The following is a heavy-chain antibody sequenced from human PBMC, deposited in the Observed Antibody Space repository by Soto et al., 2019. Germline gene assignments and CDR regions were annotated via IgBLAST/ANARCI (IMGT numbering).Heavy chain of an antibody. Sequence: VQLVESGGGLVKPGGSLRLSCAASGFTFSNAWMSWVRQAPGKGLEWVGRIKSKTDGGTTDYAAPVKGRFTISRDDSKNTLYLQMNSLKTEDTAVYYCTTDLGYCSSTSCPQFDYWGQGTLVTVSS. CDR2: IKSKTDGGTT. J-gene: IGHJ4*02. CDR1: GFTFSNAW. CDR3: TTDLGYCSSTSCPQFDY. V-gene: IGHV3-15*01. D-gene: IGHD2-2*01.